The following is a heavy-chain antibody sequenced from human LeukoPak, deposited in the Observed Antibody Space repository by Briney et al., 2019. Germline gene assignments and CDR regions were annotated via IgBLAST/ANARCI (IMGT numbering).Heavy chain of an antibody. V-gene: IGHV4-34*01. CDR1: GGSFSGYY. CDR2: INHSGST. CDR3: ASITGTLPSDY. Sequence: SETLSLTCAVYGGSFSGYYWSWIRQPPGKGLEWIGEINHSGSTNYNPSLKSRVTISVDTSKNQFSLKLSSVTAADTAVYYCASITGTLPSDYWGQGTLATVSS. J-gene: IGHJ4*02. D-gene: IGHD1-20*01.